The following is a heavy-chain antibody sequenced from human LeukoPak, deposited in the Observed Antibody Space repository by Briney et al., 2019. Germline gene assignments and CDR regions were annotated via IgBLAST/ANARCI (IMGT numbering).Heavy chain of an antibody. CDR1: GGSISSSSYY. Sequence: PSETLSLTCTVSGGSISSSSYYWGWIRQPPGKGLEWIGSIYYSGSTYCNPSLKSRVTISVDTSKNQFSLKLSSVTAADTAVYYCAREDYYDSSGFSPDWFDPWGQGTLVTVSS. CDR2: IYYSGST. J-gene: IGHJ5*02. V-gene: IGHV4-39*07. D-gene: IGHD3-22*01. CDR3: AREDYYDSSGFSPDWFDP.